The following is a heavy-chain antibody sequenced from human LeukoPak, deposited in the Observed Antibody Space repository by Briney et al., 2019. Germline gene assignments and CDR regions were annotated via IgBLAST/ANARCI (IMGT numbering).Heavy chain of an antibody. CDR1: GYSISSGYY. J-gene: IGHJ4*02. Sequence: SETLSLTCAVSGYSISSGYYWGWIRQPPGKGLEWIGSIYHSGSTYYNPSLKSRVTISVDTSKNQLSLKLSSVTAADTAVYYCARDSWGYCSSTRCYGSFDYWGQGTLVTVSS. V-gene: IGHV4-38-2*02. CDR2: IYHSGST. CDR3: ARDSWGYCSSTRCYGSFDY. D-gene: IGHD2-2*01.